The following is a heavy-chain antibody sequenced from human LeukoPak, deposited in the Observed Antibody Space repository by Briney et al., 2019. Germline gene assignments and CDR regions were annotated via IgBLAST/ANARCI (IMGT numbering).Heavy chain of an antibody. CDR3: ARHPPHVVVTALRSFDI. CDR2: INHSGST. J-gene: IGHJ3*02. CDR1: GGSFSGYY. D-gene: IGHD2-21*02. V-gene: IGHV4-34*01. Sequence: SETLSLTCAVYGGSFSGYYWSWIRQPPGKGLEWIGEINHSGSTNYNPSLKSRVTISVDTPKNHFSLKLSSVTAADTAVYYCARHPPHVVVTALRSFDIWGQGTMVTVSS.